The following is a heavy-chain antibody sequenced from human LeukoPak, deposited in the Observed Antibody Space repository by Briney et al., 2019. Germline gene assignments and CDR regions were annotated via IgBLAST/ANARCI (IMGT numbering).Heavy chain of an antibody. CDR1: GFPVSSNY. CDR3: ARAPYGVGYTAERDY. V-gene: IGHV3-53*01. Sequence: PGGSLRLSCAASGFPVSSNYMSWVRQARGKGLEWVSVIYRDDTTYYAGSVKGRFTIFRDNSKNTLYLQMYSLRDDDTAVYYCARAPYGVGYTAERDYWGQGTLVTVSS. CDR2: IYRDDTT. D-gene: IGHD3-16*02. J-gene: IGHJ4*02.